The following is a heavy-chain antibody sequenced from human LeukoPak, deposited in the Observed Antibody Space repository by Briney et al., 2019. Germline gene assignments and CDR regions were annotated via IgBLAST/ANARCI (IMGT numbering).Heavy chain of an antibody. V-gene: IGHV3-23*01. D-gene: IGHD3-22*01. CDR3: ARDYYDSSGYYPWGY. J-gene: IGHJ4*02. CDR1: GFTFSSYV. CDR2: ISGSGGST. Sequence: GGSLRLSCAASGFTFSSYVMHWVRQAPGKGLEWVSAISGSGGSTYYADSVKGRFTSSRDNSKNTLYLQMNSLRAEDTAVYYCARDYYDSSGYYPWGYWGQGTLVTVSS.